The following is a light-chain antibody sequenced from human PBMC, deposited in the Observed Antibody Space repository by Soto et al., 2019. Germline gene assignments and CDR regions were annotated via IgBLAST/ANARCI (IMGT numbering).Light chain of an antibody. V-gene: IGKV1-5*03. J-gene: IGKJ4*01. Sequence: DIQMTQSPSTLSGSVGDRVTITCRASQSINNWLAWYQQKPGKAPKLLIYKTSDLESGVPSRFSGSGSGTEFSLTISSLQPDDFATYYCQQYKSFSLTFGGGTKVDI. CDR1: QSINNW. CDR2: KTS. CDR3: QQYKSFSLT.